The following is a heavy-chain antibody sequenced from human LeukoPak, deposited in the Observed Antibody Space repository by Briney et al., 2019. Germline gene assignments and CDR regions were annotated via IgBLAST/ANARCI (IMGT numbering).Heavy chain of an antibody. J-gene: IGHJ4*02. CDR3: AKDYYGSGSLFDY. CDR2: ISGSGGST. CDR1: GFTFSSYA. Sequence: GGSLRLSCAASGFTFSSYAMSWVRQAPGKGLEWVSAISGSGGSTYYADSVKGRFTISRDNSKNTLYLQVNSLRAEDTAVYYCAKDYYGSGSLFDYWGQGTLVTVSS. V-gene: IGHV3-23*01. D-gene: IGHD3-10*01.